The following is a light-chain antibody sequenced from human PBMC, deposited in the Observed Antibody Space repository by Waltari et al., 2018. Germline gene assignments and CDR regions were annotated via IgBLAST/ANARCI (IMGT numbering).Light chain of an antibody. CDR2: ANS. V-gene: IGLV1-40*01. J-gene: IGLJ2*01. CDR3: QSYDNSLRGVV. Sequence: QSVLTQPPSVSGAPGPRVPIPCPGTRPNIRTPYYVHWYQQLPGTPPNLLIYANSNRPSGVPDRFSGSRSGTSASLAITGLQAEDEADYYCQSYDNSLRGVVFGGGTKLAVL. CDR1: RPNIRTPYY.